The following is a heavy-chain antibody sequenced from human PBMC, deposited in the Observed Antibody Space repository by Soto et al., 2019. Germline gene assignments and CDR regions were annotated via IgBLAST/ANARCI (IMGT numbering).Heavy chain of an antibody. J-gene: IGHJ3*01. CDR3: AREDSHLDAFDV. CDR2: INEDGTRT. D-gene: IGHD4-4*01. Sequence: EVQLVESGGELVQPGGSLRLSCVGAEFTLSTYWMHWVRQAPGRGLVWVSRINEDGTRTVYADSVKGRFTISRDDATNTLYLQLNSLRAEDTAVYYCAREDSHLDAFDVWGQGTMVTVSS. CDR1: EFTLSTYW. V-gene: IGHV3-74*01.